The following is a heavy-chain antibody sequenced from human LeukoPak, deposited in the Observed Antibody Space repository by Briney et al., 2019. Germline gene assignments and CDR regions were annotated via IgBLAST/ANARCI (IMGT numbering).Heavy chain of an antibody. D-gene: IGHD3-16*01. Sequence: SETLSLTCTVSGGSISSTYWWSWVRQPPGKGLEWIGEFYHTGTINYNPSLKSRVTISPDKSKNQFFLKLTSVTAADTAIYYCATSHDYMLDYWGQGALVTVSS. CDR3: ATSHDYMLDY. J-gene: IGHJ4*02. V-gene: IGHV4-4*02. CDR2: FYHTGTI. CDR1: GGSISSTYW.